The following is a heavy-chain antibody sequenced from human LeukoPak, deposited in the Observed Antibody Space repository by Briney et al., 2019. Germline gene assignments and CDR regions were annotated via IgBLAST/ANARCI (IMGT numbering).Heavy chain of an antibody. CDR2: IYSGGST. CDR3: ATVEMATMIFDY. CDR1: GVTVSSNY. Sequence: GGSLRLSCAASGVTVSSNYMSWVRQAPGKGLEWVSGIYSGGSTYYADSVKGRFTISIDNSKNTLYLQMNSLRAEDTAVYYCATVEMATMIFDYWGQGTLVTVSS. V-gene: IGHV3-53*01. J-gene: IGHJ4*02. D-gene: IGHD5-24*01.